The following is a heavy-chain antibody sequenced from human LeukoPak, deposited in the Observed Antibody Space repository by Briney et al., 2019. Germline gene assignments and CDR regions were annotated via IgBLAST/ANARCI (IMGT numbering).Heavy chain of an antibody. CDR3: ARDCSGGSCYGY. Sequence: ASVKVSCKASGYTFTSYGISWVRQAPGQGLEWMGWISAYNGNTNYAQKLQGRVTMTRDTSISTAYMELSRLRSDDTAVYYCARDCSGGSCYGYWGQGTLVTVSS. CDR1: GYTFTSYG. V-gene: IGHV1-18*01. D-gene: IGHD2-15*01. J-gene: IGHJ4*02. CDR2: ISAYNGNT.